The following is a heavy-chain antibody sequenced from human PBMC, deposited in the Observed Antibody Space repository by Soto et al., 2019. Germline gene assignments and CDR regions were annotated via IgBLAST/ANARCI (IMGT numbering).Heavy chain of an antibody. CDR1: GPSIGSGGW. Sequence: QVHLQESGPGLVKPSETLSLTCAVSGPSIGSGGWWSWVRQPPGKGLEWIAEIFHDGNTNYSPSLKSRVTISVDKSQNQFSLNVYSVTAADTAVYYCARHEGWTGPDQWGQGTLVTVSS. D-gene: IGHD2-8*02. V-gene: IGHV4-4*02. CDR3: ARHEGWTGPDQ. CDR2: IFHDGNT. J-gene: IGHJ5*02.